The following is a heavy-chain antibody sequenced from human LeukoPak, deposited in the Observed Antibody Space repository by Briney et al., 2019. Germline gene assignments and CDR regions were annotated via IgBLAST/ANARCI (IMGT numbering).Heavy chain of an antibody. Sequence: SETLSLTCTVSGYSITNGYYWGWIRQPPGKGLEWIGSIYHSGSTFYNPSLKSRVTISVDPSKNQFSLKLNSVIVADTAVYYCARHSYYYDSIDYWGQGTPVTVSS. J-gene: IGHJ4*02. V-gene: IGHV4-38-2*02. CDR2: IYHSGST. CDR1: GYSITNGYY. CDR3: ARHSYYYDSIDY. D-gene: IGHD3-22*01.